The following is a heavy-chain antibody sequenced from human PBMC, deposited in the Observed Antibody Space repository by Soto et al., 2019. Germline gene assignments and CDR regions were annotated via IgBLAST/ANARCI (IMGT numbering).Heavy chain of an antibody. D-gene: IGHD2-2*01. CDR1: GYTFTSYG. V-gene: IGHV1-18*01. CDR3: ARDRLIVVVPAATLDFDY. J-gene: IGHJ4*02. CDR2: ISGYNGNT. Sequence: QVQLVQSGAEVKKPGASVKVSCKASGYTFTSYGISWVRQAPGQGLEWMGWISGYNGNTNYAQKPQRRVTMPTDTPTSTAYLELRSLRSDDTAVYYWARDRLIVVVPAATLDFDYWGQGTLVTVSS.